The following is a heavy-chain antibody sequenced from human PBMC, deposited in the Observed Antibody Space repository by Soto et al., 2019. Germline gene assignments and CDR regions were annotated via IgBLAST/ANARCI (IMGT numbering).Heavy chain of an antibody. CDR3: ARDTVGANDAFDN. J-gene: IGHJ3*02. CDR2: INAGNGNT. V-gene: IGHV1-3*01. D-gene: IGHD1-26*01. Sequence: ASVKVSCKASGYTFTSYAMHWVRQAPGQRLEWMGWINAGNGNTKYSQKFQGRVTITRDTSASTAYRELSSRRSEDTAVYYVARDTVGANDAFDNWGQGTMV. CDR1: GYTFTSYA.